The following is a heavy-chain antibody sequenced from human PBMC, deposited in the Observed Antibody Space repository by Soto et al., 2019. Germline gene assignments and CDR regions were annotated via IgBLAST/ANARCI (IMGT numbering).Heavy chain of an antibody. CDR2: ISYDGSNK. CDR3: ARLYSSSPADAFDI. Sequence: QVQLVESGGGVVQPGRSLRLSCAASGFTFSSYAMHWVRLAPGKGLEWVAVISYDGSNKYYADSVKGRFTISRDNSKNTLYLQMNSLRAEDTAVYYCARLYSSSPADAFDIWGQGTMVTVSS. D-gene: IGHD6-6*01. V-gene: IGHV3-30-3*01. J-gene: IGHJ3*02. CDR1: GFTFSSYA.